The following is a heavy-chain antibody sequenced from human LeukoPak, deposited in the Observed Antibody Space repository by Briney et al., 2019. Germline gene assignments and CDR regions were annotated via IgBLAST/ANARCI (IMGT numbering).Heavy chain of an antibody. Sequence: GGSLRLSCAASGFTFSSYWMNWARQAPGKGLEWVASINHNGNVNYYVDSVEGRFTISRDNAKNSLYLQMSNLRAEDTAVYFCARGGGLDVWGQGATVTVSS. V-gene: IGHV3-7*03. J-gene: IGHJ6*02. CDR2: INHNGNVN. D-gene: IGHD3-16*01. CDR3: ARGGGLDV. CDR1: GFTFSSYW.